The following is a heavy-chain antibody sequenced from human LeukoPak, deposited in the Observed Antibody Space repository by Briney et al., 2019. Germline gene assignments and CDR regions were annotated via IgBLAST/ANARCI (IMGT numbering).Heavy chain of an antibody. D-gene: IGHD3-3*01. CDR1: GGSISSGDYY. CDR2: IYYSGST. Sequence: PSQTLSLTCTVSGGSISSGDYYWSWIRQPPGKGLEWIGYIYYSGSTNYNPSLKSRVTISVDTSKNQFSLKLSSVTAADTAVYYCARDGGSTIFGVVTIGAFDIWGQGTMVTVSS. V-gene: IGHV4-61*08. J-gene: IGHJ3*02. CDR3: ARDGGSTIFGVVTIGAFDI.